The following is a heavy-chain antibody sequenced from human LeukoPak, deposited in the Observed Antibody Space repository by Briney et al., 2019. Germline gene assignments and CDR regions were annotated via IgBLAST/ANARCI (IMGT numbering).Heavy chain of an antibody. J-gene: IGHJ5*02. Sequence: SETLSLTCTVSGGSLSSSSYYWGWIRQPPGTGLEWIGSIYYSGSTYYNPSLKSRVTISVDTSKSQFSLKLSSVTAADTAVYYCARLREVGFDPWGQGTLVTVSS. D-gene: IGHD3-16*01. CDR3: ARLREVGFDP. V-gene: IGHV4-39*01. CDR1: GGSLSSSSYY. CDR2: IYYSGST.